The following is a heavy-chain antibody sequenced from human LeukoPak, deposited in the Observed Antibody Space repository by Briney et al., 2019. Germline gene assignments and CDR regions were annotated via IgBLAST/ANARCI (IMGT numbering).Heavy chain of an antibody. CDR2: INPSGGGT. CDR1: GYTFTSYY. V-gene: IGHV1-2*02. J-gene: IGHJ5*02. CDR3: ARDPGGNSGFWFDP. Sequence: GASVKVSCKASGYTFTSYYMHWVRQAPGQGLEWMGIINPSGGGTNYAQKFQGRVTMTRDTSISTAYMELSRLRSGDTAVYYCARDPGGNSGFWFDPWGQGTLVTVSS. D-gene: IGHD4-23*01.